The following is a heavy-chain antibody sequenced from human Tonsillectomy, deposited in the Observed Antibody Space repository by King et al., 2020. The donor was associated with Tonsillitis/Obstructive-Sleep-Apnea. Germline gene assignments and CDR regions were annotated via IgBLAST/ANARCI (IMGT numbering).Heavy chain of an antibody. V-gene: IGHV3-30*04. CDR3: ARETNSFDS. Sequence: VQLVESGGGVVQPGRSLRLSCAASGSTFSDYAMHWVRQAPGKGLEWVAFISYDGSDKYYADSVKGRFTISRDNSKNTLYLQMNSLRVEDTAVYYCARETNSFDSWGQGTLVTVSS. D-gene: IGHD4-23*01. CDR2: ISYDGSDK. CDR1: GSTFSDYA. J-gene: IGHJ4*02.